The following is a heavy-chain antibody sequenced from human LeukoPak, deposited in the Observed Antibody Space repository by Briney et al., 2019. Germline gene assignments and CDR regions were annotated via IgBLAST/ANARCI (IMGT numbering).Heavy chain of an antibody. V-gene: IGHV1-8*01. CDR2: MNPNSGNT. J-gene: IGHJ4*02. Sequence: ASVKVSCKASGYTFTSYDINWVRQATGQGLEWMGWMNPNSGNTGYAQRFQGRVTMTRDTSISTAYMELSSLRSEDTAVYYCARENGIAAAGPETYYFDYWGQGTLVTVSS. D-gene: IGHD6-13*01. CDR3: ARENGIAAAGPETYYFDY. CDR1: GYTFTSYD.